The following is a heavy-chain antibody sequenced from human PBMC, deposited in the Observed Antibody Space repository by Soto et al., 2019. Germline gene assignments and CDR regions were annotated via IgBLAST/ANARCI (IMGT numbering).Heavy chain of an antibody. Sequence: QVQLVQSGAEVKKPGSSVKVSCKASGGTFSSYAISWVRQAPGQGLEWMGGIIPIFGTANYAQKFQGRVTMTADNSTSTAYLELSRLGSEDTAVYYCASNVIVVDPGGYYYYYGMDVWGQGTTVTVSS. J-gene: IGHJ6*02. CDR2: IIPIFGTA. CDR3: ASNVIVVDPGGYYYYYGMDV. CDR1: GGTFSSYA. V-gene: IGHV1-69*06. D-gene: IGHD3-22*01.